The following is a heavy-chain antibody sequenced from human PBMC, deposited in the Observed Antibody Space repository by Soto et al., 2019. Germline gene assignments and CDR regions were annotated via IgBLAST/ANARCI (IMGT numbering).Heavy chain of an antibody. CDR1: GFIFSNYA. Sequence: QVQLVESGGGVVQPGRSPRLSCGASGFIFSNYAMYWVRQAPGKGLEWVAVISSDESNKYYADSVKGRFTISRDNSKNTLYLQMNSLRAEVTAMYYCARVPGYCGGSSCYGDYYYGMDVWGQGTTVTVSS. J-gene: IGHJ6*02. V-gene: IGHV3-30-3*01. CDR3: ARVPGYCGGSSCYGDYYYGMDV. D-gene: IGHD2-15*01. CDR2: ISSDESNK.